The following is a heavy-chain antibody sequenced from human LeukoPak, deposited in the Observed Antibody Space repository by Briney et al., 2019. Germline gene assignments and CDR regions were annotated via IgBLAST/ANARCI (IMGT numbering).Heavy chain of an antibody. CDR1: GFTFSSYA. D-gene: IGHD2-21*01. CDR3: ARSRIRAFDI. V-gene: IGHV3-64*01. Sequence: GGSLRLSRAASGFTFSSYAMHWVRQAPGKGLEYVSAISSNGGSTYYANSVKGRFTISRDNSKNTLYLQMGSLRAEDMAVYYCARSRIRAFDIWGQGTMVTVSS. CDR2: ISSNGGST. J-gene: IGHJ3*02.